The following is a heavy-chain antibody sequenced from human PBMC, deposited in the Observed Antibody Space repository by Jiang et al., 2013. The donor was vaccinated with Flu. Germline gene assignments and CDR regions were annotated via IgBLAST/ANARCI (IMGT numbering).Heavy chain of an antibody. CDR1: DGSISSYY. V-gene: IGHV4-59*08. Sequence: GSGLVKPPETLSLTCTVSDGSISSYYWSWIRQPPGKGLEWIGFISDSGSTNYNPSLKSRVSISVDRSKSQFSLILSSVTAADTAVYYCARLDASSSSSPIYFYGLDVWGQGTTVTVSS. J-gene: IGHJ6*02. D-gene: IGHD6-6*01. CDR3: ARLDASSSSSPIYFYGLDV. CDR2: ISDSGST.